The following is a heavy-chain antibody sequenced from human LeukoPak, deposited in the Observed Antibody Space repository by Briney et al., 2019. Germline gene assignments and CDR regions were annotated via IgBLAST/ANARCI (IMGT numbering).Heavy chain of an antibody. D-gene: IGHD3-10*01. CDR3: ARGLGYYGSGSYYSPRWGWFDP. V-gene: IGHV4-34*01. CDR1: GGSFSGYY. CDR2: INHSGST. Sequence: SETLSLTCAVCGGSFSGYYWSWIRQPPGKGLEWIGEINHSGSTNYNPSLKSRVTISVDTSKNQFSLKLSSVTAAATAVYYCARGLGYYGSGSYYSPRWGWFDPWGQGTLVTVSS. J-gene: IGHJ5*02.